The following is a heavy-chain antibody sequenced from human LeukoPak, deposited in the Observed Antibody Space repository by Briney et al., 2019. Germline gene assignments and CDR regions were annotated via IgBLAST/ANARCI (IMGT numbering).Heavy chain of an antibody. D-gene: IGHD3-10*01. CDR2: IYYSGST. CDR1: GGSISSSSYY. Sequence: PSETLSLTCTVSGGSISSSSYYWGWIRQPPGKGLEWIGSIYYSGSTYYNPSLKSRVTISVDTSKNQFSLKLSSVTAADTAVYYCARQRFPMVRGPHFDYWGQGTLVTVSS. V-gene: IGHV4-39*01. J-gene: IGHJ4*02. CDR3: ARQRFPMVRGPHFDY.